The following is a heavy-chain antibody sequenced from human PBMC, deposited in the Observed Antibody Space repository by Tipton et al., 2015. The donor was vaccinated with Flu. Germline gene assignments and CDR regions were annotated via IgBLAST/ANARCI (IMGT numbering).Heavy chain of an antibody. D-gene: IGHD3-10*01. V-gene: IGHV3-23*01. J-gene: IGHJ4*02. CDR3: AKDYYGSGSYLGFDF. Sequence: FTISRDNSKNTVYLQMNSLRAEDTAVYYCAKDYYGSGSYLGFDFWGQGTLVTVSS.